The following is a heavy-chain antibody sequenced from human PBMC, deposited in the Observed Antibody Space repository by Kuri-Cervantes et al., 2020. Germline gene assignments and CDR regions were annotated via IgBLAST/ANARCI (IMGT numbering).Heavy chain of an antibody. CDR2: ISSSGSPI. Sequence: GESLKISCAASGSMFSDYFMSWIRQAPGRGLEWVSYISSSGSPIYYADPVKGRFTISRDNAKNSLDLQMNSLRAEDTAVYYCARERGGRSSGYYYYYGMDVWGQGTTVTVSS. CDR3: ARERGGRSSGYYYYYGMDV. CDR1: GSMFSDYF. J-gene: IGHJ6*02. D-gene: IGHD3-22*01. V-gene: IGHV3-11*04.